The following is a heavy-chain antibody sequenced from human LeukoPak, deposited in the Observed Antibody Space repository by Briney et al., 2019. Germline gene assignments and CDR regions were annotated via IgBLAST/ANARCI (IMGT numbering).Heavy chain of an antibody. D-gene: IGHD3-22*01. CDR2: ISAYNGNT. Sequence: ASVKVSCKASGYTFTSYGISWVRQAPGQGLEWMGWISAYNGNTNYAQKLQGRVTMTTDTSTSTAYMELRSLRSDDTAVYYCARAAYYYDSSGYFRSLVNDAFDIWGQGTMVTVSS. V-gene: IGHV1-18*01. CDR3: ARAAYYYDSSGYFRSLVNDAFDI. J-gene: IGHJ3*02. CDR1: GYTFTSYG.